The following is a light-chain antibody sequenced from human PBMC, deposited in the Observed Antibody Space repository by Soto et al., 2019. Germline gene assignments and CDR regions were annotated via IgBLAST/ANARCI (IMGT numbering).Light chain of an antibody. Sequence: DIQMTQSPSTLSASVGDRVTITCRASESISSWLAWYQQKPGKAPKLLIYDASSLESGVPSRFSGSGSGTEGTITISSLKTDDGATYYCQQSQSYPRTFGQGTKVDIK. CDR3: QQSQSYPRT. CDR2: DAS. V-gene: IGKV1-5*01. J-gene: IGKJ1*01. CDR1: ESISSW.